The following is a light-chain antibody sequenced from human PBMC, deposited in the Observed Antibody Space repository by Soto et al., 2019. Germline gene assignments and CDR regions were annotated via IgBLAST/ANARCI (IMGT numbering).Light chain of an antibody. Sequence: DIQMTQSPSSLSASVGDRVTITCRASQGISTYLVWYQQKPGTVPKLLIFAASTLQSGVPCRFSGSGSVTDFTLTISSLQPEDVATYYCQNYNGAPWTFGQGTKVEIK. J-gene: IGKJ1*01. CDR3: QNYNGAPWT. CDR1: QGISTY. V-gene: IGKV1-27*01. CDR2: AAS.